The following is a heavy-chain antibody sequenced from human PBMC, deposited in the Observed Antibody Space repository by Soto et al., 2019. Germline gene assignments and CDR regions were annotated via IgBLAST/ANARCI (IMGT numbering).Heavy chain of an antibody. CDR2: ISWNSGTI. CDR3: AKAPGDIAASRHHGYNDGIDI. D-gene: IGHD6-6*01. J-gene: IGHJ6*02. Sequence: PGGSLRLSCAASGFIFDEYAMHGVRQAPGKGLEWVSGISWNSGTIGYADSVKGRFSISRDNAKNSLYLQMTSLRVEDTALYYCAKAPGDIAASRHHGYNDGIDICGEGTTVTV. V-gene: IGHV3-9*01. CDR1: GFIFDEYA.